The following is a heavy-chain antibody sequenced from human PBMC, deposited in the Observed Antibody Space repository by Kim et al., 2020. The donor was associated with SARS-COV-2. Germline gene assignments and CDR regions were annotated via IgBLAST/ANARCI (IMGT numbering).Heavy chain of an antibody. CDR3: VMGRITMVRGVIREGYRN. J-gene: IGHJ4*02. D-gene: IGHD3-10*01. Sequence: GGSLRLSCSASGFTFSSYAMHWVRQAPGKGLEYVSAISSNGGSTYYADSVKGRFTISRDNSKNTLYLQMSSLRAEDTAVYYFVMGRITMVRGVIREGYRNWGQGTLVTVSS. V-gene: IGHV3-64D*06. CDR2: ISSNGGST. CDR1: GFTFSSYA.